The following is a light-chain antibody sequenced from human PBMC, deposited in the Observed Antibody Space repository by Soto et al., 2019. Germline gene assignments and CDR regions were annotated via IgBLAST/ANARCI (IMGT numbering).Light chain of an antibody. J-gene: IGKJ1*01. CDR2: AAS. CDR3: QQDGSPPWA. Sequence: IVLTRSPGTLSLSPGERATLSCRASQSVGSNFLAWYQQKRGQAPRILIYAASNRASGIPDRFSGSGSGSDFTLTISRLEPEDFAVYYCQQDGSPPWAFGQGTRVEI. V-gene: IGKV3-20*01. CDR1: QSVGSNF.